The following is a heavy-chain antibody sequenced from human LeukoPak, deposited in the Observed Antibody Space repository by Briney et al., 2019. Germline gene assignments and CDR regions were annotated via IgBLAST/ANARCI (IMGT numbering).Heavy chain of an antibody. Sequence: GGFLRFSCAASGFSFSCYWMSLVRQAPGKRLEWVAIIKQDGSEKHYVDSVKGGFTISRDNSSNTLYLQMNSLRSEDTTIYYCAKLFESGTYNNVFHYWGQGTLVTVFS. CDR3: AKLFESGTYNNVFHY. J-gene: IGHJ4*02. CDR1: GFSFSCYW. CDR2: IKQDGSEK. D-gene: IGHD3-9*01. V-gene: IGHV3-7*03.